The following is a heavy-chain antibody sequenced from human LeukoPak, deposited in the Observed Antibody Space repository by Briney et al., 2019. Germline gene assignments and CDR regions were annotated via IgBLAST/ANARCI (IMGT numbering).Heavy chain of an antibody. D-gene: IGHD1-26*01. CDR1: GFTFRSHG. V-gene: IGHV3-33*01. J-gene: IGHJ4*02. CDR3: AGDRATSYFDY. CDR2: IWYDGSNK. Sequence: GTSLRLSCAASGFTFRSHGMHWVRQAPGKGLEWVAFIWYDGSNKYYTDSVKGRFTISRDNSKNTLYLQMNSLRAEDTAVYYCAGDRATSYFDYWGQGALVTVSS.